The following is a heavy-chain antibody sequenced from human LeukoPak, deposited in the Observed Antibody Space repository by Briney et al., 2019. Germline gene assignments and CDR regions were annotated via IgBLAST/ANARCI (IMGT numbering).Heavy chain of an antibody. CDR3: ARGGSSWSYAMDV. J-gene: IGHJ6*02. D-gene: IGHD6-13*01. CDR1: GGSIKSHY. CDR2: IYESGST. V-gene: IGHV4-59*11. Sequence: PSETLSLTYTVSGGSIKSHYWSWIRQTPGKGLEWIGCIYESGSTYHNPSLKSRVTISVDMSKNQFSLKVSSVTAADTAVYYCARGGSSWSYAMDVWGQGTTVTVSS.